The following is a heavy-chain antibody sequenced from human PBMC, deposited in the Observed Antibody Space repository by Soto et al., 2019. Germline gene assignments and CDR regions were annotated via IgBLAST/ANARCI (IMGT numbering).Heavy chain of an antibody. J-gene: IGHJ5*02. CDR2: IYWDDDK. Sequence: QITLKESGPPLVKPTQTLTLTCTFSGFSLSTSGVGVGWIRQPPGKALEWLALIYWDDDKRYSPSLKSSLTSTTETAEDQVVLTMTSLEPVDTATYYCAHRRGYCSGCSCYSIWFAAWGQGRLVTVSS. V-gene: IGHV2-5*02. CDR3: AHRRGYCSGCSCYSIWFAA. D-gene: IGHD2-15*01. CDR1: GFSLSTSGVG.